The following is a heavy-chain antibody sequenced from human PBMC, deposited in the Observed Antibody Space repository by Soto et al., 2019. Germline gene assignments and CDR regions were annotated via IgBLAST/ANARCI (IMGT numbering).Heavy chain of an antibody. J-gene: IGHJ3*02. CDR3: TRQIPLTTWDDALDI. D-gene: IGHD3-22*01. Sequence: GGSLRLSCTASGFTFSDSAIHWVRQAPGKGLEWVGHIRSNTYDYATGHIGSKGYNYATAYGASVKGRFTISRDDSKGTASLQMNSLKTEDTAVYYCTRQIPLTTWDDALDIWGQGTMVTVSS. CDR1: GFTFSDSA. V-gene: IGHV3-73*01. CDR2: IRSNTYDYATGHIGSKGYNYAT.